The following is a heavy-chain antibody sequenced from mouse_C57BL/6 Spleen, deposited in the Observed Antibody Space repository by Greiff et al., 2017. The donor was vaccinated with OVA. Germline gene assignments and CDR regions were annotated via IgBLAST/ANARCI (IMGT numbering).Heavy chain of an antibody. J-gene: IGHJ4*01. D-gene: IGHD2-12*01. V-gene: IGHV1-26*01. CDR3: ARSGGHDGDAMDY. Sequence: EVQLQQSGPELVKPGASVKISCKASGYTFTDYYMNWVKQSHGKSLEWIGDINPNNGGTSYNQKFKGKATLTVDKSSSTAYMELRSLTSEDSAVYYCARSGGHDGDAMDYWGQGTSVTVSS. CDR2: INPNNGGT. CDR1: GYTFTDYY.